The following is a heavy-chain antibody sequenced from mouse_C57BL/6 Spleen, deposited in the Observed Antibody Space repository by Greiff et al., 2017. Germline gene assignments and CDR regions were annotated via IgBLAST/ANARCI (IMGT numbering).Heavy chain of an antibody. CDR1: GYTFTAYW. V-gene: IGHV1-9*01. D-gene: IGHD2-2*01. J-gene: IGHJ4*01. CDR3: ARGYGYDGGYAMDY. Sequence: SGAELMKLGVPVKFPSKVTGYTFTAYWLAWVKQRLGHGLEWIGEILPVSGRIHYNEKSKGKSTFIADTSSDTAYMQLSSLTTEDSAIYYGARGYGYDGGYAMDYWGQGTSVTVSS. CDR2: ILPVSGRI.